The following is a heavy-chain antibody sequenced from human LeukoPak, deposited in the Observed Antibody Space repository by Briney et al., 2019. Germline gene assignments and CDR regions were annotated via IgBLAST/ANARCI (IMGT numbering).Heavy chain of an antibody. J-gene: IGHJ5*02. CDR3: ARASGYSYGWNWFDP. Sequence: PSESLSPTCTVSGYSISRGYYWGWIRQPPGKGLEWIGNIHHSGSTYYNPSLKSRVTISVDMSKNQFSLQLSSVTAADTAVYYCARASGYSYGWNWFDPWGQGTLVTVSS. D-gene: IGHD5-18*01. CDR2: IHHSGST. V-gene: IGHV4-38-2*02. CDR1: GYSISRGYY.